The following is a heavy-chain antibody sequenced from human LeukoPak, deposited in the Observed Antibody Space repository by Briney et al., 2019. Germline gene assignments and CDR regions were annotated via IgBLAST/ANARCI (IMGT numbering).Heavy chain of an antibody. CDR3: ANLPAYYYGSGSYPWR. V-gene: IGHV3-23*01. D-gene: IGHD3-10*01. CDR1: GFTFSSYA. Sequence: GGSLRLSCAASGFTFSSYAMSWVRQAPGKGPEWVSAISGSGGSTYYADSVKGRFTISRDNSKNTLYLQMNSLRAEDTAVYYCANLPAYYYGSGSYPWRWGQGTLVTVSS. CDR2: ISGSGGST. J-gene: IGHJ4*02.